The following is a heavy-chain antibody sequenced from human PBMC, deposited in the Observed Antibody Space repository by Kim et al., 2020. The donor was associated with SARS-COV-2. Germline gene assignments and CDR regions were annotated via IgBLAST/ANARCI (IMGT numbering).Heavy chain of an antibody. V-gene: IGHV3-43*02. Sequence: GGSLRLSCAASGFTFDDYAMHWVRQAPGKGLEWVSLISGDGGSTYYADSVKGRFTISRDNSKNSLYLQMNSLRTEETALYYCAKEAFWLNSSEKWIQLWLRRPAEINWFDPWGEGTLVTVSS. D-gene: IGHD5-18*01. J-gene: IGHJ5*02. CDR3: AKEAFWLNSSEKWIQLWLRRPAEINWFDP. CDR2: ISGDGGST. CDR1: GFTFDDYA.